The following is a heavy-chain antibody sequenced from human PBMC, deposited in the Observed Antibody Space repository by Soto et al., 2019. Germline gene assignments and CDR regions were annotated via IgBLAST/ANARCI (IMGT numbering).Heavy chain of an antibody. V-gene: IGHV3-33*01. J-gene: IGHJ4*02. CDR3: ARSRIAARTHFDY. Sequence: GGSLRLSCAASGFTFSSYGMHWVRQAPGKGLEWVAVIWYDGSNKYYADSVKGRFTISRDNSKNTLYLQMNSLRAEDTAVYYCARSRIAARTHFDYWGQGTLVTVSS. CDR1: GFTFSSYG. CDR2: IWYDGSNK. D-gene: IGHD6-6*01.